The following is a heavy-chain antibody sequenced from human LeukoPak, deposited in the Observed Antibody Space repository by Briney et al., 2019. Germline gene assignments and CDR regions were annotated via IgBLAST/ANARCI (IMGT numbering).Heavy chain of an antibody. CDR3: ARQKSQFLLPSADWYFDL. J-gene: IGHJ2*01. Sequence: GSLRLSCAASGFTFSSYWMSWVRQAPGKGLEWIGEFNHSGSTNYNPSLKSRVTLSVDTSKNQFSLRLRSVTAADTAVYYCARQKSQFLLPSADWYFDLWGRGTLVTVSS. D-gene: IGHD5-24*01. CDR2: FNHSGST. V-gene: IGHV4-34*01. CDR1: GFTFSSYW.